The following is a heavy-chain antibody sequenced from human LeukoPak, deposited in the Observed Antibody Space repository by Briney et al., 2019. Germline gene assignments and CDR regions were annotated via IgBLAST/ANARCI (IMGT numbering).Heavy chain of an antibody. J-gene: IGHJ4*02. CDR3: ARDVPYYYDSSGYYYTNPFDY. Sequence: GGSLRLSCAASGFTFSSYAMHWVRQAPGKGLEWVAVISYDGSNKYYADSVKGRFTISRDNSKNTPYLQMNSLRAEDTAVYYCARDVPYYYDSSGYYYTNPFDYWGQGTLVTVSS. CDR2: ISYDGSNK. CDR1: GFTFSSYA. V-gene: IGHV3-30*04. D-gene: IGHD3-22*01.